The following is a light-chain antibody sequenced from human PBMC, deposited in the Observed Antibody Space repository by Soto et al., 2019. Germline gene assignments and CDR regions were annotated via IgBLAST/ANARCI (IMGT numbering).Light chain of an antibody. Sequence: VMTQAPATLSGCPGERVTLSCRASQTINNNVAWYQLKDGQVPRLLIYGASTRAADVPARFSGGGSVTQLTMAMMGMASDDFAEYHCQQYNNWHQTCCQVTKV. J-gene: IGKJ1*01. CDR3: QQYNNWHQT. CDR1: QTINNN. CDR2: GAS. V-gene: IGKV3-15*01.